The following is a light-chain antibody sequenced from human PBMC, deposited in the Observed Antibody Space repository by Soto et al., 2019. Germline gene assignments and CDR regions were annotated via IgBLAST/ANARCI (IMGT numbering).Light chain of an antibody. CDR2: LGF. CDR1: QRLLHSNGYNY. CDR3: MQALQTPQVT. V-gene: IGKV2-28*01. J-gene: IGKJ5*01. Sequence: DIVMTQSPRSLPVTPGEPACISCRSSQRLLHSNGYNYLDWYLQKPGQSPQLLIYLGFNRASGVPDRFSGSGSGTDFTLKISRVEAEDVGVYYCMQALQTPQVTFGQGTRLEIK.